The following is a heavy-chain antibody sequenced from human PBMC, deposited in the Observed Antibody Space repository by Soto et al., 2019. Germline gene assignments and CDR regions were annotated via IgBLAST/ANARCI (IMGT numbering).Heavy chain of an antibody. J-gene: IGHJ4*02. CDR2: ISYDGSNK. V-gene: IGHV3-30-3*01. CDR3: ARGRHGDYVGGYYFDY. D-gene: IGHD4-17*01. CDR1: GFTFSSYA. Sequence: PGGSLRLSCAASGFTFSSYAMHWVRQAPGKGLEWVAVISYDGSNKYYADSVKGRFTISRDNSKNTLYLQMNSLRAEDAAVYYCARGRHGDYVGGYYFDYWGQGTLVTVSS.